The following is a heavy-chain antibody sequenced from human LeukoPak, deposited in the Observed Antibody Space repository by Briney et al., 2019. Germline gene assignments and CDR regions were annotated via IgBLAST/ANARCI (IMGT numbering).Heavy chain of an antibody. V-gene: IGHV1-69*04. D-gene: IGHD6-19*01. J-gene: IGHJ6*02. CDR2: IIPILGIA. CDR3: ARDQKWLVPGDYYGMDV. CDR1: GGTFSSYA. Sequence: SVTVSCKASGGTFSSYAISWVRQAPGQGLEWMGRIIPILGIANYAQKFQGRVTITADKSTSTAYMELSSLRSEDTAVYYCARDQKWLVPGDYYGMDVWGQGTTVTVSS.